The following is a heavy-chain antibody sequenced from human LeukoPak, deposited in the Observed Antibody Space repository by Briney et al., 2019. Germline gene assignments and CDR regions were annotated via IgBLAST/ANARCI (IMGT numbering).Heavy chain of an antibody. D-gene: IGHD3-16*02. CDR1: GGSFSGYY. J-gene: IGHJ4*02. CDR3: ARMSPDYVWGSYRPIPLYYFDY. Sequence: SETLSLTCAVYGGSFSGYYWSWIRQPPGKGLEWIGEINHSGSTNYNPSLKSRVTISVDTSKNQFSLKLSSVTAADTAVYYCARMSPDYVWGSYRPIPLYYFDYWGQGTLVTASS. V-gene: IGHV4-34*01. CDR2: INHSGST.